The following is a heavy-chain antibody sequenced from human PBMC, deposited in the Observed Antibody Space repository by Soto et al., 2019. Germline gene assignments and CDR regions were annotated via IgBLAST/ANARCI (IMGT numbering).Heavy chain of an antibody. Sequence: QAKLVQSGAEVKKPGASVKVSCKASGYSFSSYGITWVRQAPGQGLEWLGWISPYNDDTKYAQRLQGRVTMTTDTSTRTAYMDIRGLRSDDTAIYYCARGGYYDSSGARNYHYYGMDVWGQGTTVTVSS. J-gene: IGHJ6*02. V-gene: IGHV1-18*01. CDR1: GYSFSSYG. CDR2: ISPYNDDT. CDR3: ARGGYYDSSGARNYHYYGMDV. D-gene: IGHD3-22*01.